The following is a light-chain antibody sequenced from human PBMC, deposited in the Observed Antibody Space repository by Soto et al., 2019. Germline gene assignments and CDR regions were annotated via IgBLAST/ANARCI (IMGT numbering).Light chain of an antibody. J-gene: IGKJ1*01. CDR1: QTISSG. Sequence: DIQMTQSPSNLFGFVGARVNIXWRASQTISSGRDVDQQEPGKAPKLLMYKASTLKRGGPSRFSGSGSVTEFTRTISSLQPDDFATYYGQHYNSYSEAFGQGTKVDIK. V-gene: IGKV1-5*03. CDR3: QHYNSYSEA. CDR2: KAS.